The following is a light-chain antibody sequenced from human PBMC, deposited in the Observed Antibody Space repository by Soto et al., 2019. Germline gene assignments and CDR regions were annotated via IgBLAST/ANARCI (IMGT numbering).Light chain of an antibody. CDR3: FSFTRSSTWV. V-gene: IGLV2-14*01. CDR1: SSDVGGYNY. Sequence: QSALTQPASVSGSPGQSITISCTGTSSDVGGYNYVSWSQQHPGKAPKLVIYEVSNRPSGVSNRFSGSKSGNTASLTISGLQAEDEADYYCFSFTRSSTWVFGGGTKVPVL. CDR2: EVS. J-gene: IGLJ3*02.